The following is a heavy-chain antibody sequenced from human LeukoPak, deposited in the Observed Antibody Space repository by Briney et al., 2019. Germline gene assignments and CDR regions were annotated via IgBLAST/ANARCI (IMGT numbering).Heavy chain of an antibody. D-gene: IGHD1-1*01. CDR3: ARDSTGTDTFDY. J-gene: IGHJ4*02. Sequence: GGSLRLSCAASGFTVSSNYMSWVRQAPGKGLEWVSVIYSGGSTYYADSVKGRFTISRDNSKNTLYLQMNSLRAEDTAVYYCARDSTGTDTFDYWGQGTLVTVSS. CDR1: GFTVSSNY. V-gene: IGHV3-53*01. CDR2: IYSGGST.